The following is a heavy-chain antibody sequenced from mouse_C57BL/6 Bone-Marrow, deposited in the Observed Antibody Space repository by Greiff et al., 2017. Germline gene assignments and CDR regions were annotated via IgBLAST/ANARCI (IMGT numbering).Heavy chain of an antibody. CDR3: ARDYGKGYFDY. CDR2: SRNKANDYTT. Sequence: EVKVVESGGGLVQSGRSLRLSCATSGFTFSDFYMEWVRQAPGKGLEWIAASRNKANDYTTEYSASVKGRFIVSRDTSQSILYLQMNALSAEDTAIYYCARDYGKGYFDYWGQGTTLTVSS. CDR1: GFTFSDFY. V-gene: IGHV7-1*01. J-gene: IGHJ2*01. D-gene: IGHD2-1*01.